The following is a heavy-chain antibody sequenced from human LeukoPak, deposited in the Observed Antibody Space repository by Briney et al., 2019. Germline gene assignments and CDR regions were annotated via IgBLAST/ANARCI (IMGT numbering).Heavy chain of an antibody. CDR1: GYTFTSYA. V-gene: IGHV1-3*01. Sequence: ASVKVSCKASGYTFTSYAMHWVRQAPGQRLEWMGWINAGNGNTKYSQKFQGRVTITRDTSASTACMELSSLRSEDTAVYYCARVASGRTVTTPFDYWGQGTLVTVSS. J-gene: IGHJ4*02. CDR2: INAGNGNT. CDR3: ARVASGRTVTTPFDY. D-gene: IGHD4-17*01.